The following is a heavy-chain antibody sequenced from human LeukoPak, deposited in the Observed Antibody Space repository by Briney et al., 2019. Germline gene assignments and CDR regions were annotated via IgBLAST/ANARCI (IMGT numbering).Heavy chain of an antibody. V-gene: IGHV4-34*01. CDR2: INHSGST. CDR1: GGSFSGYY. J-gene: IGHJ5*02. CDR3: ARGPQRMLLYNWFDP. Sequence: SSETLSLTCAVYGGSFSGYYWSWIRQPPGKGLEWIGEINHSGSTNYNPSLKSRVTISVDTSKNQFSLKLSSVTAADTAVYYCARGPQRMLLYNWFDPWGQGTLVTVSS. D-gene: IGHD2-8*01.